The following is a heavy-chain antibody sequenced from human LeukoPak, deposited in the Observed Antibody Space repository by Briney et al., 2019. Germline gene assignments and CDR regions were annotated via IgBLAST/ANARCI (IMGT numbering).Heavy chain of an antibody. V-gene: IGHV4-59*01. CDR3: ARYIVSYPHDAFDI. Sequence: SETLSLTCTVSGGSISSYYWSWIRQPPGEGLEWIGYIYYSGSTSYNPSLKSRVTISLDTSKNQFSLKLSSVTAADTAFYYCARYIVSYPHDAFDIWGQGTMVTVSS. J-gene: IGHJ3*02. CDR2: IYYSGST. D-gene: IGHD2-15*01. CDR1: GGSISSYY.